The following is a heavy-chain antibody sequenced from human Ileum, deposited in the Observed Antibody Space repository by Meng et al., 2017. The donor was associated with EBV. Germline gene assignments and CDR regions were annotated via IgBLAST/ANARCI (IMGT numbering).Heavy chain of an antibody. D-gene: IGHD2-2*01. J-gene: IGHJ4*02. CDR3: ARGYCSSTSCYAALYYFDY. CDR2: IYHSGST. CDR1: GGSISSGNW. V-gene: IGHV4-4*02. Sequence: QVALEESGPGLVKPSGTLSLTCAVSGGSISSGNWWSWVRQPPGKGLEWIGEIYHSGSTNYNPSLKSRVTISVDKSKNQFSLKLSSVTAADTAVYYCARGYCSSTSCYAALYYFDYWGQGTLVTVSS.